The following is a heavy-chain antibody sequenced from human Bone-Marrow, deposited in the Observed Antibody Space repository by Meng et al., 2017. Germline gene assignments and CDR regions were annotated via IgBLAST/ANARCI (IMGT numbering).Heavy chain of an antibody. V-gene: IGHV3-23*01. D-gene: IGHD3-10*01. CDR3: ARDTHLDGSGRLMDV. CDR2: ISGSGGST. CDR1: GFTFSDYY. J-gene: IGHJ6*02. Sequence: GESLKISCAASGFTFSDYYMSWIRQAPGKGLEWVSAISGSGGSTYYADSVKGRFTISRDNSKNTLYLQMNSLRAEDTAVYYCARDTHLDGSGRLMDVWGQGTTVTVSS.